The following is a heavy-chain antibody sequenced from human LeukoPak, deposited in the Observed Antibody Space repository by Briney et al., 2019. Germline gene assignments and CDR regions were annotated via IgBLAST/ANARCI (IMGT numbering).Heavy chain of an antibody. J-gene: IGHJ6*02. V-gene: IGHV3-74*03. CDR1: GFTFSSYW. D-gene: IGHD5-12*01. CDR2: INSDGSST. Sequence: GGSLRLSCAASGFTFSSYWMYWVRQAPGKGLVWVSRINSDGSSTTYADSVKGRFTISRDNAKNMVYLQMISLRAEDTAVYYCVRASDVVATADWGQGTTVTVSS. CDR3: VRASDVVATAD.